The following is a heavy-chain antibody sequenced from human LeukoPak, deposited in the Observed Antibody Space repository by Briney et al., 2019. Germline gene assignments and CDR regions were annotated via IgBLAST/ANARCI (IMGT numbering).Heavy chain of an antibody. CDR2: LNPNSGNT. D-gene: IGHD2-2*01. CDR1: GYTFTGYD. J-gene: IGHJ5*02. V-gene: IGHV1-8*03. Sequence: ASVKVSCKASGYTFTGYDINWVRQATGQGLEWMGWLNPNSGNTGYAQKFQGRVTITRDTSISTAYMELSSLRSEDTAVYYCARGGRGVVPAAPYFSWFDPWGQGTLVTVSS. CDR3: ARGGRGVVPAAPYFSWFDP.